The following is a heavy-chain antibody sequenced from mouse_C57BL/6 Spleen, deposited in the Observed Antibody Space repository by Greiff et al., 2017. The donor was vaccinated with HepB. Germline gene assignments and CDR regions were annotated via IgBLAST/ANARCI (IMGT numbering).Heavy chain of an antibody. J-gene: IGHJ4*01. CDR3: ARRARSRGGAMDY. D-gene: IGHD1-1*01. CDR2: ISSGSSTI. CDR1: GFTFSDYG. Sequence: DVKLVESGGGLVKPGGSLKLSCAASGFTFSDYGMHWVRQAPEKGLEWVAYISSGSSTIYYADTVKGRFTISRDNAKNTLFLQMTSLRSEDTAMYYGARRARSRGGAMDYWGQGTSVTVSS. V-gene: IGHV5-17*01.